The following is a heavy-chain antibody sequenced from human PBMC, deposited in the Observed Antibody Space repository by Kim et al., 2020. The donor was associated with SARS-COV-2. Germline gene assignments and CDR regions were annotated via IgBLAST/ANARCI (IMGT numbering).Heavy chain of an antibody. V-gene: IGHV3-21*01. CDR1: GFTFSSYS. D-gene: IGHD3-10*01. CDR2: ISSSSSYI. Sequence: GGSLRLSCAASGFTFSSYSMNWVRQAPGKGLEWVSSISSSSSYIYYADSVKGRSTISRDNAKNSLYLQMNSLRAEDTAVYYCARGTRSGRPGYWGQGTLVTVSS. J-gene: IGHJ4*02. CDR3: ARGTRSGRPGY.